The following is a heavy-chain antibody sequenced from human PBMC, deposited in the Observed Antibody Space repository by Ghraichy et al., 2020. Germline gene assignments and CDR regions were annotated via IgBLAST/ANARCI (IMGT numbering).Heavy chain of an antibody. CDR3: AIIPYRRNFDY. CDR2: INHSGST. J-gene: IGHJ4*02. V-gene: IGHV4-34*01. Sequence: ETLSLTCAVYGGSFSGYYWSWIRQPPGKGLEWIGEINHSGSTNYNPSLKSRVTISVDTSKNQFSLKLSSVTAADTAVYYCAIIPYRRNFDYWGQGTLVTVSS. CDR1: GGSFSGYY.